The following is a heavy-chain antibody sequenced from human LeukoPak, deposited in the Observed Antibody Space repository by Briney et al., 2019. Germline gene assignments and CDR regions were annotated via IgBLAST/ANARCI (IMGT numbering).Heavy chain of an antibody. V-gene: IGHV3-43*02. CDR1: GFTFDDYA. Sequence: GSLRLSCAASGFTFDDYALHWVRQAPGKGLEWVSLISGDGGSTYYADSVKGRFTISRDNSKNSLYLQMNSLRTEDTALYYCAKDIACSGGSCYSEDYYYGMDVWGQGTTVTVSS. CDR2: ISGDGGST. J-gene: IGHJ6*02. D-gene: IGHD2-15*01. CDR3: AKDIACSGGSCYSEDYYYGMDV.